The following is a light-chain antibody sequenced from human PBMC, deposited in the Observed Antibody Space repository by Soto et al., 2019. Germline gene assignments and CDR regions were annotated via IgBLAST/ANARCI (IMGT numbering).Light chain of an antibody. CDR2: GAS. Sequence: EIVVTQSPATVSVSPGERATLSCRASQSVSSNLAWYQQKPGQAPRLLIYGASTRATGIPARFSGSGSGTEFTLTISTLQSEDFAIYYCQHYNNWPPWTFGQGTKVDIK. V-gene: IGKV3-15*01. J-gene: IGKJ1*01. CDR1: QSVSSN. CDR3: QHYNNWPPWT.